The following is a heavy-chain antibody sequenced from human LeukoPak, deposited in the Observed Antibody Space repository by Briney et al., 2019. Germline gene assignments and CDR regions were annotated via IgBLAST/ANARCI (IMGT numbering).Heavy chain of an antibody. D-gene: IGHD4-17*01. CDR2: IIPILGIA. CDR1: GGTFSSYA. J-gene: IGHJ6*02. V-gene: IGHV1-69*04. CDR3: ARDFGDLTIYYYYGMDV. Sequence: GASVKVSCKASGGTFSSYAISWVRQAPGQGLEWMGRIIPILGIANYAQKFQGRVTITADKSTSTAYMELSSLRSEDTAVYYCARDFGDLTIYYYYGMDVWGQGTTVTVSS.